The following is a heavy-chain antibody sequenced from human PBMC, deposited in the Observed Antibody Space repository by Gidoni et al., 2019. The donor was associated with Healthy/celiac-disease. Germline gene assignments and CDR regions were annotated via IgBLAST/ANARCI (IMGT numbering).Heavy chain of an antibody. V-gene: IGHV3-23*01. CDR1: GFPFSSYA. D-gene: IGHD6-19*01. J-gene: IGHJ4*02. CDR2: ISGSGGST. CDR3: AKDFGTSGWYAPGGDY. Sequence: EVQLLESGGGLVQPGGSLRLSCAASGFPFSSYAMSWVRQAPGKGLEWVSAISGSGGSTYYADSVKGRFTISRDNSKNTLYLQMNSLRAEDTAVYYCAKDFGTSGWYAPGGDYWGQGTLVTVSS.